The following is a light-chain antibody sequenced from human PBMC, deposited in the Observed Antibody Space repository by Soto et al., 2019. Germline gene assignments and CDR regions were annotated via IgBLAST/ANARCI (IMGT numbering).Light chain of an antibody. CDR2: DVS. Sequence: QSALTQPASVSGSPGQSIAISCTGTSSDVGGYNYVSWYQQHPGKAPKLMVYDVSNRPSGVSNRFSGSKSGNTASLTISGLQAEDEADYYCSSYTSSSTYVFGPGTKVTVI. J-gene: IGLJ1*01. CDR3: SSYTSSSTYV. V-gene: IGLV2-14*01. CDR1: SSDVGGYNY.